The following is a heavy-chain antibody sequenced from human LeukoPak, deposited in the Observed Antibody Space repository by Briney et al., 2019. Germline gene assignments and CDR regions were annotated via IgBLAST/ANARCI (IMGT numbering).Heavy chain of an antibody. V-gene: IGHV3-74*01. CDR1: GFTFSTYW. CDR3: ARGYSSSYRIDY. CDR2: INTDGSST. Sequence: GGSLRLSCGASGFTFSTYWMHWVRQVPGKGLVWVSRINTDGSSTAYADSVKGRFTISRDNAKNTLYLQMNSLRAEDTAVYYCARGYSSSYRIDYWGQGTLVTVSS. J-gene: IGHJ4*02. D-gene: IGHD6-6*01.